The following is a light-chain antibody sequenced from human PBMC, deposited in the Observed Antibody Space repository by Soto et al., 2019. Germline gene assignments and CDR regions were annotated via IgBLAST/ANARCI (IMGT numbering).Light chain of an antibody. CDR3: QQLNSYPLT. CDR2: AAS. CDR1: QDISDY. V-gene: IGKV1-9*01. Sequence: LYQSPAFLSASVGDRVTTTCPASQDISDYLAWYQQRPGKAPKLLIYAASTLQSGVPSRFSGSGSGTEFTLTISSLQPEDFATYSCQQLNSYPLTFGGGSIVDIK. J-gene: IGKJ4*01.